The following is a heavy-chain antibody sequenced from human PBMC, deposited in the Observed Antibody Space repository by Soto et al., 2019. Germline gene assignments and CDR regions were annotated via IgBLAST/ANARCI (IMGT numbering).Heavy chain of an antibody. CDR1: GFTSSSYA. J-gene: IGHJ5*02. CDR3: AKVVDDAPLYNWFDP. V-gene: IGHV3-23*01. CDR2: ISGSGGST. Sequence: GGSLRLSCAASGFTSSSYAMSWVRQAPGKGLEWVSAISGSGGSTYYADSVKGRFTISRDNSKNTLYLQMNSLRAEDTAVYYCAKVVDDAPLYNWFDPWGQGTLVTVSS.